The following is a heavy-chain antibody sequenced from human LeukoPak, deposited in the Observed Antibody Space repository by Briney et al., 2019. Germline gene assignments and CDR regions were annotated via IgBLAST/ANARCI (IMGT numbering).Heavy chain of an antibody. CDR3: ARAVEMATIPFYFDY. J-gene: IGHJ4*02. V-gene: IGHV1-2*04. D-gene: IGHD5-24*01. CDR1: GYTFTNYY. Sequence: EASVKVSCKASGYTFTNYYMHWVRQAPGQGLEWMGWINPNSGGTNYAQKFQGWVTMTRDTSISTAYMELSRLRSDDTAVYYCARAVEMATIPFYFDYWGQGTLVTVSS. CDR2: INPNSGGT.